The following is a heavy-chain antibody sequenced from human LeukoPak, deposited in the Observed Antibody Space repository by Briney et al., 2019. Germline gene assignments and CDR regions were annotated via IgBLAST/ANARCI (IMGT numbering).Heavy chain of an antibody. Sequence: SETLSLTCAVCGGSFSGYYWIWIRQPPGKWLEWIGEINHSGSTNYNPSLKSRVTISVDTSKNRFSLKLSSVTAADTAVYYCARGGRRYCSGGSCSSFDYWGQGTMVTVSS. CDR1: GGSFSGYY. V-gene: IGHV4-34*01. J-gene: IGHJ4*02. CDR3: ARGGRRYCSGGSCSSFDY. CDR2: INHSGST. D-gene: IGHD2-15*01.